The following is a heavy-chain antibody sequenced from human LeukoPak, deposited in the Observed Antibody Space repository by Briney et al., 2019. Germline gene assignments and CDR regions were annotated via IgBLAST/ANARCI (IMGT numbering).Heavy chain of an antibody. J-gene: IGHJ4*02. CDR1: GFTFTSSA. Sequence: GASVKVSCKASGFTFTSSAMQWVRQARGQRLEWIGWIVVGSGNTNYAQKFRERVTITRDMSTSTAYMELSSLRSEDTAVYYCARELGIAAADFDYWGQGTLVTVSS. CDR3: ARELGIAAADFDY. CDR2: IVVGSGNT. D-gene: IGHD6-13*01. V-gene: IGHV1-58*02.